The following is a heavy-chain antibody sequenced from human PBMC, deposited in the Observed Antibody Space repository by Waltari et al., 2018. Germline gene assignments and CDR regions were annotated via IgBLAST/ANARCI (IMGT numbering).Heavy chain of an antibody. D-gene: IGHD2-15*01. CDR1: NGSISSGSFY. V-gene: IGHV4-61*02. CDR3: ARTGTVVVVPTAKGAFHI. Sequence: VQLQESGPGLVEPSQTLSLTCTVSNGSISSGSFYWSWIRQRAGKGLEWIGHLYTTGSTNYNPALESRVTISADTPKNQFSLKLTSVTAADSAVYCCARTGTVVVVPTAKGAFHIWGQGTAVTVSS. CDR2: LYTTGST. J-gene: IGHJ3*02.